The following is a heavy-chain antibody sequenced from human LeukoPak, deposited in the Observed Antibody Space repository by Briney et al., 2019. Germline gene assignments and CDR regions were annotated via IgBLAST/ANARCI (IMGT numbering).Heavy chain of an antibody. Sequence: GGSLRLSCAASGFTFSSYEMNWVRQAPGKGLEWVSYISSSGSTIYYADSVKGRFTISRDNARNSLYLQMNSLRAEDTAVYYCARVSGSSRRQTRRYMDVWGKGTTVTISS. CDR2: ISSSGSTI. CDR1: GFTFSSYE. V-gene: IGHV3-48*03. CDR3: ARVSGSSRRQTRRYMDV. D-gene: IGHD6-6*01. J-gene: IGHJ6*03.